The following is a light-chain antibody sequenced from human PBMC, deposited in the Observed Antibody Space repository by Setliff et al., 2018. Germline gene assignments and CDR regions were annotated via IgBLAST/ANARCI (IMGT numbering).Light chain of an antibody. CDR3: ASYSSSSHVV. V-gene: IGLV2-14*03. CDR1: SRDVGSYDF. CDR2: DVT. Sequence: QSALAQPASVSGSPGQSITISCIGSSRDVGSYDFVSWYQQHPGKAPKLIIYDVTNRPSEISNRFSGSKSGQTASLTISGLEAEDEADYYCASYSSSSHVVFGGGTKVTVL. J-gene: IGLJ2*01.